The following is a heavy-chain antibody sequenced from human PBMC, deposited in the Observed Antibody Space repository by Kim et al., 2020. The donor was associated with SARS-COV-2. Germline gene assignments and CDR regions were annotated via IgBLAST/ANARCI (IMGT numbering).Heavy chain of an antibody. V-gene: IGHV4-59*01. Sequence: SETLSLTCTVSGGSISSYYWSWIRQPPGKGLEWIGYIYYSGSTNYNPSLKSRVTISVDTSKNQFSLKLSSVTAADTAVYYCARSPGIAAAGHDYWGQGTL. J-gene: IGHJ4*02. CDR3: ARSPGIAAAGHDY. CDR1: GGSISSYY. D-gene: IGHD6-13*01. CDR2: IYYSGST.